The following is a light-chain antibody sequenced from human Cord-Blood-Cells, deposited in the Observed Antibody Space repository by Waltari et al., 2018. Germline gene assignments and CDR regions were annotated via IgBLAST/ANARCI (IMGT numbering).Light chain of an antibody. CDR3: SSYTSSSTFVV. CDR2: DVS. CDR1: SSNVGGYNY. V-gene: IGLV2-14*01. Sequence: QSALTQPASVSRSPGQSITLPCPRTSSNVGGYNYVSGYQQHQGKAPKLMIYDVSKRPSGVSNRFSGSKSGNTASLTISGLQAEDEADYYCSSYTSSSTFVVFGGGTKLTVL. J-gene: IGLJ2*01.